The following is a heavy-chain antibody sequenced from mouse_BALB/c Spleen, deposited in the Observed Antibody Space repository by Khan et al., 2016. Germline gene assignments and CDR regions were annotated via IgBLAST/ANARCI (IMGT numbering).Heavy chain of an antibody. CDR1: GYTFTNYG. V-gene: IGHV9-3-1*01. CDR3: ARYRYYYGSNRYFDV. J-gene: IGHJ1*01. Sequence: QIQLVQSGPELKKPGKTVKISCKASGYTFTNYGMNWVKQAPGKGLKWMGWINTYSGESTYADDFKGRFAFSLETSANTAYLQINNLKNEDTATYFCARYRYYYGSNRYFDVWGAGTTVTVSS. D-gene: IGHD1-1*01. CDR2: INTYSGES.